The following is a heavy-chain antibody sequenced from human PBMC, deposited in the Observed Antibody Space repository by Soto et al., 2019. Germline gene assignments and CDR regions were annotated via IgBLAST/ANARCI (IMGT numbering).Heavy chain of an antibody. V-gene: IGHV3-23*01. CDR1: GFTFSTYA. CDR2: ISGVPGST. Sequence: GGSLRLSCAASGFTFSTYAMTWVRQAPGKGLEWVSAISGVPGSTYYADSVKGRFTISRDNSKNTLYLQMNSLRADDTAVYYCAKDHNSAWPYYFDYWGQGTLVTVSS. CDR3: AKDHNSAWPYYFDY. D-gene: IGHD6-19*01. J-gene: IGHJ4*02.